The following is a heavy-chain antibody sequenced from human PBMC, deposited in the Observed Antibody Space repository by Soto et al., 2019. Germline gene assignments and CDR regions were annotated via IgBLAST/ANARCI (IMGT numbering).Heavy chain of an antibody. J-gene: IGHJ4*02. D-gene: IGHD1-26*01. V-gene: IGHV3-30*18. CDR2: ISYDGSNE. CDR1: GFTFSSYG. Sequence: QVQLVESGGGVVQPGRSLRLSCAASGFTFSSYGMHWVRQAPGKGLEWVAVISYDGSNEYYADSVKGRFTISRDNSKNTLYLQMNSLRAEDTAVYYCAKDAGGSIYVVYWGQGTLVTVST. CDR3: AKDAGGSIYVVY.